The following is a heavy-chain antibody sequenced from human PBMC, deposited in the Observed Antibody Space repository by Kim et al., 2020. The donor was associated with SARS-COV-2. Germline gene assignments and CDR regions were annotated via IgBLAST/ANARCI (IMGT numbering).Heavy chain of an antibody. CDR3: ARDETRGIAAAGTDQNYYYYGMDV. D-gene: IGHD6-13*01. CDR2: IIPIFGTA. Sequence: SVKVSCKASGGTFSSYAISWVRQAPGQGLEWMGGIIPIFGTANYAQKFQGRVTITADESTSTAYMELSSLRSEDTAVYYCARDETRGIAAAGTDQNYYYYGMDVWGQGTTVTVSS. CDR1: GGTFSSYA. J-gene: IGHJ6*02. V-gene: IGHV1-69*13.